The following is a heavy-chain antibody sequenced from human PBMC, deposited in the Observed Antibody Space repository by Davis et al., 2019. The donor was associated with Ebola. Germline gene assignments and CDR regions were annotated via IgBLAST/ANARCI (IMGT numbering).Heavy chain of an antibody. CDR1: GYSFTSYW. CDR3: ARSPWGYYGSGSLLNAEYFQH. V-gene: IGHV5-51*01. CDR2: IYPGDSDT. J-gene: IGHJ1*01. D-gene: IGHD3-10*01. Sequence: PGGSLRLSCKGSGYSFTSYWIGWVRQMPGKGLEWMGIIYPGDSDTRYSPSFQGQVTISADKSISTAYLQWSSLKASDTDMYYCARSPWGYYGSGSLLNAEYFQHWGQGTLVTISS.